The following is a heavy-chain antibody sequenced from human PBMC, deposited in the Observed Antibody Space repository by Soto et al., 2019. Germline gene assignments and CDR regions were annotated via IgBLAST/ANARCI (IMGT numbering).Heavy chain of an antibody. D-gene: IGHD6-19*01. CDR2: ISTYNGNT. V-gene: IGHV1-18*01. Sequence: GASVNVSSKAPGYTSTNYGLSWVRQAPGQGLKWMGWISTYNGNTNYAQKLQGRVTMTTDTSTSTAYMELRSLRSDDTAVYYCARRSSGWYFDYWGQGTLVTVSP. CDR3: ARRSSGWYFDY. CDR1: GYTSTNYG. J-gene: IGHJ4*02.